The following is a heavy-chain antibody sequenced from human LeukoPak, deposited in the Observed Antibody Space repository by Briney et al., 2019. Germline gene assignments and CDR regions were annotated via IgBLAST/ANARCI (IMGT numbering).Heavy chain of an antibody. D-gene: IGHD2-2*01. Sequence: GASVKVSCKASGGTFSSYTISWGRQAPGQGLEWMGRIIPILGIANYAQKFQGRVTITADKSTSTAYMELSSLRSEDTAVYYCARDPAPEYCSSTSCQAFDYWGQGTLVTVSS. V-gene: IGHV1-69*04. CDR2: IIPILGIA. J-gene: IGHJ4*02. CDR1: GGTFSSYT. CDR3: ARDPAPEYCSSTSCQAFDY.